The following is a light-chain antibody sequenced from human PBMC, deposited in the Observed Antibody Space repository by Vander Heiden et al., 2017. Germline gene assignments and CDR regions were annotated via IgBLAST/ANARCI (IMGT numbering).Light chain of an antibody. J-gene: IGLJ1*01. Sequence: QSALTQPASVSGSPGQSITISCTRTSSDVGGYNYVSWYQQHPGKAPKLIIYDVSNRPSGVSNRFSGSKSGNTASLTISGLQAEDEADYYCSSYPSSSTRYVFGTGTKVTVL. V-gene: IGLV2-14*03. CDR1: SSDVGGYNY. CDR3: SSYPSSSTRYV. CDR2: DVS.